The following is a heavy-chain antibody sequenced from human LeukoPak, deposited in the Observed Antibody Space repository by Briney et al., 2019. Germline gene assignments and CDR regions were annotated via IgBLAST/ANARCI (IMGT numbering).Heavy chain of an antibody. CDR2: ISYSGST. CDR3: ARMAYYDFWSGYSDYYMDV. CDR1: GGSITSYY. Sequence: PSETLSLTCTVSGGSITSYYWSWIRQPPGKGLEWIGYISYSGSTDYNPSLKSRLTTSVDTSRNQFSLKLSSVTAADTAVYYCARMAYYDFWSGYSDYYMDVWGKGTTVTVSS. D-gene: IGHD3-3*01. J-gene: IGHJ6*03. V-gene: IGHV4-59*01.